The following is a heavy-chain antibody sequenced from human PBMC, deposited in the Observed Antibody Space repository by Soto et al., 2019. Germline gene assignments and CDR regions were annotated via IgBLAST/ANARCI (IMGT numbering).Heavy chain of an antibody. V-gene: IGHV4-59*01. CDR3: ARDPSGGYSSAFDI. CDR1: GGSISSYF. CDR2: IYYSGST. D-gene: IGHD5-12*01. J-gene: IGHJ3*02. Sequence: PSETLSLTCTVSGGSISSYFWGRIRQPPGKGLEYIGSIYYSGSTNYNPSLWSRVTISVDTSKNQFSLKLTSVTAVDTAVYYCARDPSGGYSSAFDIWGQGTMVTVSS.